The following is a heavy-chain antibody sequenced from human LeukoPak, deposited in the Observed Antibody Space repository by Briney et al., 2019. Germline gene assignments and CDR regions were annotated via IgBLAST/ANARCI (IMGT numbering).Heavy chain of an antibody. CDR1: GYTFSNYG. V-gene: IGHV1-18*01. CDR3: ARVHRYYDILTGYGEYFFDK. CDR2: SS. Sequence: ASVTVSCKTSGYTFSNYGISWVRQAPGQGLEWMGWSSYAQRFQDRVTMTTDASTSTGYMELRSLTYDDTAVYYCARVHRYYDILTGYGEYFFDKWGQGTLVTVSS. J-gene: IGHJ4*02. D-gene: IGHD3-9*01.